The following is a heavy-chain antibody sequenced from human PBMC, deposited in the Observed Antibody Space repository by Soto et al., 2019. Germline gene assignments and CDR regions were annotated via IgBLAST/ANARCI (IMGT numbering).Heavy chain of an antibody. CDR2: INHSGST. Sequence: SETLSLTCAVYGGSFSGYYWSWIRQPPGKGLEWIGEINHSGSTNYNPSLKSRVTISVDTSKNQFSLKLSSVTAADTAVYYCARRPLYYDSSGYYWFDPWGQGTLVTVSS. V-gene: IGHV4-34*01. D-gene: IGHD3-22*01. J-gene: IGHJ5*02. CDR1: GGSFSGYY. CDR3: ARRPLYYDSSGYYWFDP.